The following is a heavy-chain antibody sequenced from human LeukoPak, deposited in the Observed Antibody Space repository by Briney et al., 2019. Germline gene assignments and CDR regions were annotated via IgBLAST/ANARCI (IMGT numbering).Heavy chain of an antibody. Sequence: SETLSLTCTVSGGSMSNYYWSWIRQPPGKGLEWIGYIYYSGSTTYNPSLRSRVTLSVDASKNQFSLELGSVTAADTAVYYCARNRGYYGSGSYPHWGQGTLVTVSS. J-gene: IGHJ4*02. D-gene: IGHD3-10*01. CDR3: ARNRGYYGSGSYPH. CDR1: GGSMSNYY. V-gene: IGHV4-59*08. CDR2: IYYSGST.